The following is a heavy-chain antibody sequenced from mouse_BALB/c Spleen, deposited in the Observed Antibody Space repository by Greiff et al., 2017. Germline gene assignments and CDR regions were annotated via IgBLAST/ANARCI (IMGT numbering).Heavy chain of an antibody. CDR3: ARWGYASLDD. J-gene: IGHJ2*01. Sequence: VQLKESGPELVKPGASVKISCKASGYTFTDYNMHWVKQSHGKSLEWIGYIYPYNGGTGYNQKFKSKATLTVDNSSSTAYMELRSLTSEDSAVYYCARWGYASLDDWGQGTTLTVSS. D-gene: IGHD2-14*01. CDR1: GYTFTDYN. V-gene: IGHV1S29*02. CDR2: IYPYNGGT.